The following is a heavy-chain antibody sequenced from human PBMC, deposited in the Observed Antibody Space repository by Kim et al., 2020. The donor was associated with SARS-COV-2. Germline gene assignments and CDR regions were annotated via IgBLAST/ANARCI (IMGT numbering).Heavy chain of an antibody. Sequence: GESLKISCKGSGYSFTSYWISWVRQMPGKGLEWMWRIDPSDSYTNYSPSFQGHGTISADKSISTAYLQWSSLKASDTAMYYCARHLTPTYYYGSGSYNGMDVLGPGTTVTVSS. CDR1: GYSFTSYW. CDR3: ARHLTPTYYYGSGSYNGMDV. J-gene: IGHJ6*02. CDR2: IDPSDSYT. V-gene: IGHV5-10-1*01. D-gene: IGHD3-10*01.